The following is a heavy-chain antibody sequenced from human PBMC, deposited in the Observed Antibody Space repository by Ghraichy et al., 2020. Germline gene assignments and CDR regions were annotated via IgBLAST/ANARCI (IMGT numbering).Heavy chain of an antibody. J-gene: IGHJ4*02. CDR1: GFTVSTFA. D-gene: IGHD6-19*01. V-gene: IGHV3-23*01. CDR2: ISSSGGST. CDR3: TKQKGWYKENYAFDY. Sequence: GGSLRLSCEASGFTVSTFAMSWVRQAPGKRLEWVSGISSSGGSTFYSDSVRGRFSISRDNSKNTLHLQMNSLRDEDTALYYCTKQKGWYKENYAFDYWGPGTLVTVSS.